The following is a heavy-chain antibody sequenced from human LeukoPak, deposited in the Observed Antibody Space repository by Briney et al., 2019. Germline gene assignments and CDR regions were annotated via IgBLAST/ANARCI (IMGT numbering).Heavy chain of an antibody. Sequence: SETLSLTCNVSGGSISGSSYYWAWIRQPPGKGLEWIGSIYYSGSTYYNPSLKGRLTISVDTSKNQFSLKLNSVTAADTAVYYCASKDSSWYYFDSWGQGSLVTVSS. CDR2: IYYSGST. CDR1: GGSISGSSYY. D-gene: IGHD6-13*01. J-gene: IGHJ4*02. CDR3: ASKDSSWYYFDS. V-gene: IGHV4-39*01.